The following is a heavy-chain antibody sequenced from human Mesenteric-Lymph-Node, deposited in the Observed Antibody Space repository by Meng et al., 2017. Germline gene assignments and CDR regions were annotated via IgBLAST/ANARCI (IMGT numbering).Heavy chain of an antibody. CDR1: GGSVRSGSYY. D-gene: IGHD3-9*01. Sequence: QVQLQESGPGLVRPSATLSLTCSVSGGSVRSGSYYWSWIRQPPGKGLEWIGYIYYSGATNYNPSLKSRVTISADTSKNQFSLNLKSMTAADTAVYYCARLDQALDYWGQGTLVTVSS. J-gene: IGHJ4*02. V-gene: IGHV4-61*01. CDR2: IYYSGAT. CDR3: ARLDQALDY.